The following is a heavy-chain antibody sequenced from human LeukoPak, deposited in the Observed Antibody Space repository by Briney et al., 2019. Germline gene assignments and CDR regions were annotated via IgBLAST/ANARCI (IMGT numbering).Heavy chain of an antibody. Sequence: PGGSLRLSCAASGFTFDDYGMSWVRQAPGKGLEWVSGINWNGGSTGYADSVKGRFTISRDNAKNPLYLQMNSLRAEDTAVYYCARDRKRYSSGWFSSYAFDIWGQGTMVTVSS. CDR2: INWNGGST. D-gene: IGHD6-19*01. CDR1: GFTFDDYG. V-gene: IGHV3-20*04. J-gene: IGHJ3*02. CDR3: ARDRKRYSSGWFSSYAFDI.